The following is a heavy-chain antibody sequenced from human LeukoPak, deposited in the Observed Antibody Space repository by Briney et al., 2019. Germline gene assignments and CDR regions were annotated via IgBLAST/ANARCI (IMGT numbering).Heavy chain of an antibody. V-gene: IGHV1-18*01. D-gene: IGHD3-22*01. Sequence: ASVKVSCKASGYTFTSYGISWVRQAPGQGLEWMGWIGAYNGNTNYAQKLQGRVTMTTDTSTSTAYMELRSLRSDDTAVYYCARRAGVYYDSSGPPDYWGQGTLVTVSS. J-gene: IGHJ4*02. CDR1: GYTFTSYG. CDR3: ARRAGVYYDSSGPPDY. CDR2: IGAYNGNT.